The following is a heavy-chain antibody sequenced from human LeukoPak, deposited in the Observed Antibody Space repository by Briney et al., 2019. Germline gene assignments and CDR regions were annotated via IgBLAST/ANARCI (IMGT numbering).Heavy chain of an antibody. J-gene: IGHJ4*02. Sequence: GGSLRLSCAASGFTLRSYDMSGGPHAPGKGREGGAATSGSGVNSYYADSVRGRFPISRDNSQNTLYLQMASLRAEDTALYYCAKEYSGYDFDYWGQGTLATVSS. CDR3: AKEYSGYDFDY. V-gene: IGHV3-23*01. D-gene: IGHD5-12*01. CDR1: GFTLRSYD. CDR2: TSGSGVNS.